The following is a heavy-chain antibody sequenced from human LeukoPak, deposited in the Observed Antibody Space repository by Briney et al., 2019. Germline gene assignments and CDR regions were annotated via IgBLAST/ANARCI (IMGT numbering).Heavy chain of an antibody. J-gene: IGHJ4*02. CDR1: GFTFSTYW. D-gene: IGHD2-15*01. Sequence: GGSLRLSCAASGFTFSTYWMSWVRQAPGKGLEWVANIKQGGSNKYYVDSVKGRFTISRDNAENSLFLQMNSLTAEDTAVYYCARGGGGTIPFDYWGQGTLVTVSS. CDR3: ARGGGGTIPFDY. V-gene: IGHV3-7*04. CDR2: IKQGGSNK.